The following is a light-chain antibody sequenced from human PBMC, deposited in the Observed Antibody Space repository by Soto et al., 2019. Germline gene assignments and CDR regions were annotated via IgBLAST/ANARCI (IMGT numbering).Light chain of an antibody. CDR1: SSDVGGYDY. CDR2: EVS. CDR3: NSYTSTSSRV. Sequence: QSVLTQPASVSGSPGQSITISCTGTSSDVGGYDYVSWYQQHPGKAPKLILYEVSSRPSGVSNRFSGSKSGNTASLTISGLRPEDEADYYCNSYTSTSSRVFGGGTKLTVL. V-gene: IGLV2-14*01. J-gene: IGLJ3*02.